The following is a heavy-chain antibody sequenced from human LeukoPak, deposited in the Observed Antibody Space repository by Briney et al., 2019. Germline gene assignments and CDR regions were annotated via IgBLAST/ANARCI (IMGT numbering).Heavy chain of an antibody. Sequence: ASVKVSCKASGYTFTSYDINWVRQATGQGLEWMRWMNPNSGNTGYAQKFQGRVTMTRNTSISTAYMELSSLRSEDTAVYYCARDSETYDYGGKGYFDYWGQGTLVTVSS. V-gene: IGHV1-8*01. CDR3: ARDSETYDYGGKGYFDY. J-gene: IGHJ4*02. CDR2: MNPNSGNT. CDR1: GYTFTSYD. D-gene: IGHD4-23*01.